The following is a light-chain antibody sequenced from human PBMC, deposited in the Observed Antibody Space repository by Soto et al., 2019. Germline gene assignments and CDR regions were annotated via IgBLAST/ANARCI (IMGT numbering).Light chain of an antibody. CDR3: SSFTPSYFYV. CDR2: GVT. Sequence: QTVLTQPASVSGSPGPSITISCTGSGSDIGAYNYVSWYQQHPGKAPKLLIHGVTRRPSGVSSRFSASKSAYTASLTISGLQAEDEANYYCSSFTPSYFYVFGPGTKVTVL. CDR1: GSDIGAYNY. J-gene: IGLJ1*01. V-gene: IGLV2-14*01.